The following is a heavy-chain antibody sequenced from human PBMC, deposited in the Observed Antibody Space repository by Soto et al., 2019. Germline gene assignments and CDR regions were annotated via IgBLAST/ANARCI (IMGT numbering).Heavy chain of an antibody. Sequence: SLSPSSEAPSFFFSTYYMSWIRHAQGKGLETLCYISGTGDTTSYADSVKGRFTISRDNAKNSLFLHLNSLSAGDTAVYYCAIGGGQIYYYGMDVWGQGTTVTVSS. CDR3: AIGGGQIYYYGMDV. V-gene: IGHV3-11*01. J-gene: IGHJ6*02. CDR2: ISGTGDTT. CDR1: SFFFSTYY. D-gene: IGHD3-3*01.